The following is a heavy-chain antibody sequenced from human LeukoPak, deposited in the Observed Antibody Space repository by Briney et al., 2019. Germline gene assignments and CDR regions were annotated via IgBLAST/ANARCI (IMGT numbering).Heavy chain of an antibody. CDR3: ARDNSVGDIAWWFDP. CDR2: ISYDGSNK. D-gene: IGHD3-16*02. CDR1: GFTFSSYG. Sequence: GGSLRLSCAASGFTFSSYGMHWVRQAPGKGLEWMAVISYDGSNKFYADSVKGRITISRDNSKNTLYLQINSLRSEDTAVYYCARDNSVGDIAWWFDPWGQGTLVTVSS. J-gene: IGHJ5*02. V-gene: IGHV3-30*03.